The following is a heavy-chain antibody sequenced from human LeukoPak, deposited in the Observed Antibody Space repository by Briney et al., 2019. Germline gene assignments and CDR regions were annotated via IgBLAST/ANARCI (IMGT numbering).Heavy chain of an antibody. Sequence: GGALRLSCAASGCTFISYAMSWVRQAPGRELEWVSAISGSGGSTYYADSVKGRFTISRDNSKKTLYLQMNSLRAEDTAVYYCAKGSDSGSYYGFDYWGQGTLVTVSS. CDR2: ISGSGGST. CDR1: GCTFISYA. J-gene: IGHJ4*02. D-gene: IGHD1-26*01. CDR3: AKGSDSGSYYGFDY. V-gene: IGHV3-23*01.